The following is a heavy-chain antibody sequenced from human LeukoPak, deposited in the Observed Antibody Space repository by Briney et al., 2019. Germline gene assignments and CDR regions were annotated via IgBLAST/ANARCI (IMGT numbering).Heavy chain of an antibody. CDR2: ISAYNGNT. V-gene: IGHV1-18*01. J-gene: IGHJ5*02. D-gene: IGHD2-2*01. CDR3: ARDEGVVVPAAIFGFDP. Sequence: ASVKVSCKASGYTFTSYGISWVRQAPGQGLEWMGRISAYNGNTNYAQKLQGRVTMTTDTSTSTAYMELRSLRSDDTAVYYCARDEGVVVPAAIFGFDPWGQGTLVTVSS. CDR1: GYTFTSYG.